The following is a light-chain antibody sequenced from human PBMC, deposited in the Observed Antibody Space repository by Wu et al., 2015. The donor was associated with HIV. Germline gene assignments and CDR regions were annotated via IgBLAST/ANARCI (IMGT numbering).Light chain of an antibody. Sequence: EVVLTQSPATLSVSPGQRVTLSCRASQNVNNNLAWYQQKTGQAPSLLIYGASTRATGVPARFSGSGSGTEFTLTINSLQSEDLAVYYCHQYNTWPSPYSFGQGTRLDIK. CDR1: QNVNNN. J-gene: IGKJ2*03. CDR2: GAS. V-gene: IGKV3-15*01. CDR3: HQYNTWPSPYS.